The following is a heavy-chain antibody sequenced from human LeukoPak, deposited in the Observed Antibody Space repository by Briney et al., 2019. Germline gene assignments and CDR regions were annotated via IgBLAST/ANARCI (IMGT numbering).Heavy chain of an antibody. CDR3: ARRNTYYDILTGYYRYYFDY. D-gene: IGHD3-9*01. J-gene: IGHJ4*02. CDR2: INPDSGGT. Sequence: ASVKVSCKASGYTFTGYYMHWVRQAPGQGLEWMGWINPDSGGTNYAQKFQGRVTMTRDTSISTAYMELSRLKASDTAMYYCARRNTYYDILTGYYRYYFDYWGQGTLVTVSS. V-gene: IGHV1-2*02. CDR1: GYTFTGYY.